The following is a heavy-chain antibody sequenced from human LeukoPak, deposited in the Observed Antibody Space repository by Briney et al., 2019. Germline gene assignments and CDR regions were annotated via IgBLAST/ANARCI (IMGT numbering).Heavy chain of an antibody. CDR3: ASERSSPNWFDP. D-gene: IGHD2-2*01. J-gene: IGHJ5*02. CDR2: IYTSGST. Sequence: SETLSLTCTVSGGSISSYYWSWIRQPAGKGLEWIGRIYTSGSTNYNPSLKSRVTMSVDTSKNQFSLKLSSVAAADTAVYYCASERSSPNWFDPWGQGTLVTVSS. V-gene: IGHV4-4*07. CDR1: GGSISSYY.